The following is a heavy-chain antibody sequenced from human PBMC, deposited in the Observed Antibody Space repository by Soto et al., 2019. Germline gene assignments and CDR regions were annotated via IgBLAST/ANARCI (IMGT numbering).Heavy chain of an antibody. CDR1: GFTFSDYT. J-gene: IGHJ4*02. Sequence: EVQLLESGGGLVQPGGSLTLSCAASGFTFSDYTMSWVRKAPGKVLECVSVILSDHNTYYADSVRGRFTISRDNSKNTLYLEMNSLRAEDKAVYYCARRTSGYFGYWGQGTLVTVSS. CDR2: ILSDHNT. V-gene: IGHV3-23*03. D-gene: IGHD6-19*01. CDR3: ARRTSGYFGY.